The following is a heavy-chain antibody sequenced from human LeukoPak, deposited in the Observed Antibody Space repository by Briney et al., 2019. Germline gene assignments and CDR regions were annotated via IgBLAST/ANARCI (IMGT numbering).Heavy chain of an antibody. Sequence: NPSETLSLTCAVYGGSFSGYYWSWIRQPPGKGLEWIGEINHSGSTNYNPSLKSRVTISVDTSKNQFSLKLSSVTAADTAVYYCASSGHLYYDSSGYYGSHDYWGQGTLVTVSS. CDR3: ASSGHLYYDSSGYYGSHDY. CDR2: INHSGST. CDR1: GGSFSGYY. V-gene: IGHV4-34*01. J-gene: IGHJ4*02. D-gene: IGHD3-22*01.